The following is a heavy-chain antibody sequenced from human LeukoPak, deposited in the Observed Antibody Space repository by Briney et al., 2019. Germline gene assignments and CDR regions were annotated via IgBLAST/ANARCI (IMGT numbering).Heavy chain of an antibody. CDR1: GGSISSYY. CDR3: ARGYSSVSPYFDY. D-gene: IGHD6-19*01. V-gene: IGHV4-59*08. J-gene: IGHJ4*02. CDR2: IYYSGGT. Sequence: SETLSLTCTVSGGSISSYYWSWIRQPPGKGLEWIGYIYYSGGTNYNPSLKSRVTISVDTSKNQFSLKLSSVTAADTAVYYCARGYSSVSPYFDYWGQGTLVTVSS.